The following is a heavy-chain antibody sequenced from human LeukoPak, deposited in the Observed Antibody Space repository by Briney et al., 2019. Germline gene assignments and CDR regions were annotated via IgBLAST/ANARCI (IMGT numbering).Heavy chain of an antibody. V-gene: IGHV3-43*02. Sequence: QAGGSLRLSRAASGFTFDDYAMHWVRQAPGKGLEWVSLINGDGGNRYYADSVKGRFTISRDNSKNSLYLQMNSLRTEDTALYYCAESDGFDYWGQGTLVTVSS. CDR1: GFTFDDYA. J-gene: IGHJ4*02. CDR3: AESDGFDY. CDR2: INGDGGNR. D-gene: IGHD2-8*01.